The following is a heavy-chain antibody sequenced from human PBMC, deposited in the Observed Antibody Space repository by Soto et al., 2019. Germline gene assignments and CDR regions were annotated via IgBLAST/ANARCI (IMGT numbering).Heavy chain of an antibody. CDR2: IDPTDSST. J-gene: IGHJ3*02. V-gene: IGHV5-10-1*01. Sequence: GESLKISGETAGYRFTIHLSTWMPHMPGKGLEWVGRIDPTDSSTTYSKSFQGHVTISVDKSISTAYLQWSALKASDNAIYYCATSTIFGVVDAFDIWGQGTLVTVSS. CDR1: GYRFTIHL. D-gene: IGHD3-3*01. CDR3: ATSTIFGVVDAFDI.